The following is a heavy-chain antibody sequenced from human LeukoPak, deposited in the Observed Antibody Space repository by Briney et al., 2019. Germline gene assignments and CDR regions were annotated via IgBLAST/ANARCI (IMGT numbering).Heavy chain of an antibody. CDR2: ISYDGS. CDR3: VRGGPSTWS. J-gene: IGHJ5*02. D-gene: IGHD2-15*01. CDR1: GFAFSSYG. V-gene: IGHV3-30*03. Sequence: GRSLRLSCAASGFAFSSYGMHWVRQAPGKGLEWVAVISYDGSTYADSVKGRFTISRDNSKNTLYLQMNNLRAEDTAVYYCVRGGPSTWSWGQGTLVTVSS.